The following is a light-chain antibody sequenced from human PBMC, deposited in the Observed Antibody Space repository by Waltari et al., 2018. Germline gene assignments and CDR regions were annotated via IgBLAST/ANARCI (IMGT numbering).Light chain of an antibody. CDR2: DGN. CDR1: SNDIGGYAY. Sequence: QSALTQPASVSGSPGQSITISCTGSSNDIGGYAYVSWYQQYPGQAPKRILYDGNDRPSGVSGRFSGSKSANTASLAISGLQAEDEAYYFCCSYTTINTWVFGGGTYLTVL. J-gene: IGLJ3*02. V-gene: IGLV2-14*03. CDR3: CSYTTINTWV.